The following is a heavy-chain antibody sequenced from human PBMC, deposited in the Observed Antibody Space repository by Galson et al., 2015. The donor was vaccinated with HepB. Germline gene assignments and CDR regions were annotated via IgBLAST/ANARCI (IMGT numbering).Heavy chain of an antibody. CDR1: GSTFTSYD. CDR3: ATPTVTTTYSRYYYGMDV. Sequence: SVTVSCKASGSTFTSYDINWVRQATGQGLEWMGWMNPNSGNTGYAQKFQGRVTMTRNTSISTAYMELSSLKSEDTAVHYCATPTVTTTYSRYYYGMDVWGQGTTVTVSS. J-gene: IGHJ6*02. V-gene: IGHV1-8*01. D-gene: IGHD4-11*01. CDR2: MNPNSGNT.